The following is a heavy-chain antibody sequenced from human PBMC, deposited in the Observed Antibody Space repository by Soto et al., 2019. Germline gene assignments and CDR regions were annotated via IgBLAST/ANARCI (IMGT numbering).Heavy chain of an antibody. CDR3: EGGGAGFAGMDA. CDR2: ISTAGDT. J-gene: IGHJ6*02. V-gene: IGHV3-13*01. CDR1: GFGFNGYD. Sequence: EVQLVESGGGLVQPGGSLRLSCAASGFGFNGYDMHWVRQAPGKNLEWVAAISTAGDTYYLGSVKGRFTISRENARHSWCIQKNTLRVGDTAVYYGEGGGAGFAGMDAGGQGTTVTVPS. D-gene: IGHD3-16*01.